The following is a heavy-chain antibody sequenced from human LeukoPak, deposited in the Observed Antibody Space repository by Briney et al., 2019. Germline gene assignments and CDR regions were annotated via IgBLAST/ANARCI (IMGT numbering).Heavy chain of an antibody. CDR2: INPNSGGT. J-gene: IGHJ5*02. CDR3: ASYARARTPGRVRSANWFDP. CDR1: GYTFTGYY. V-gene: IGHV1-2*02. D-gene: IGHD3-10*01. Sequence: ASVKVSCKASGYTFTGYYMHWVRQAPGQGLEWMGWINPNSGGTNYAQKFQGRVTMTRDTSISTAYMELSRLRSDDTAVYYCASYARARTPGRVRSANWFDPWGQGTLVTVSS.